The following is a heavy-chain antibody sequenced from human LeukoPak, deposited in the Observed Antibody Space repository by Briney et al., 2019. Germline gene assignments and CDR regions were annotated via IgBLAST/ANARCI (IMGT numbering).Heavy chain of an antibody. CDR1: GFTLSSYA. CDR3: AREFYDAFDI. J-gene: IGHJ3*02. Sequence: GGSLRLSCAASGFTLSSYAMHWVRQAPGKGLEWVAVISYDGSNKYYADSVKGRFTISRDNSKNTLYLQMNSLRAEDTAVYYCAREFYDAFDIWGQGTMVTVSS. CDR2: ISYDGSNK. V-gene: IGHV3-30*04. D-gene: IGHD3-3*01.